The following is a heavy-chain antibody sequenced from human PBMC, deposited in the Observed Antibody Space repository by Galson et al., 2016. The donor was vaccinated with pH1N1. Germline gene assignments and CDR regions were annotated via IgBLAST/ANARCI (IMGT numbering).Heavy chain of an antibody. CDR3: AREIGGRSSY. Sequence: SLRLSCAASGFTFNNYAMSWVRQAPGKGLEWVANINQDGSVKYYVDSVKGRFTISRDNAKNSLYLQMNSLRAEDTAVYYCAREIGGRSSYWGQGTLVTVSS. V-gene: IGHV3-7*05. CDR1: GFTFNNYA. J-gene: IGHJ4*02. D-gene: IGHD1-26*01. CDR2: INQDGSVK.